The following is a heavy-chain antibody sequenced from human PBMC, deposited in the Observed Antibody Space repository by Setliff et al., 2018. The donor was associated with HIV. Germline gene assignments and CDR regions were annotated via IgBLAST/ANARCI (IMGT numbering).Heavy chain of an antibody. V-gene: IGHV3-23*01. CDR2: ISGSGGST. CDR3: ATRAWGYYFDY. J-gene: IGHJ4*02. D-gene: IGHD7-27*01. CDR1: GFTFSNYA. Sequence: GESLRLSCAASGFTFSNYAMSWVRQAPGKGLEWVSAISGSGGSTFYADSVKGRLTISRDNSKNTLYLQMNSLRAEDTAVYYCATRAWGYYFDYWGQGTLVTVSS.